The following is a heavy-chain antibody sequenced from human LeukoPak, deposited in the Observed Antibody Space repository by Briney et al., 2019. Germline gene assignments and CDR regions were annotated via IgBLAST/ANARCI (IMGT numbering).Heavy chain of an antibody. CDR3: ARDRRFLGEPAYYFDY. D-gene: IGHD3-10*01. V-gene: IGHV4-4*02. CDR1: GGSISSSNW. CDR2: IYHSGST. J-gene: IGHJ4*02. Sequence: SETLSLTCAVSGGSISSSNWWSLVRQPPGKGLEWIGEIYHSGSTNYNPSLKSRVTISVDKSKNQFSLKLSSVTAADTAVYYCARDRRFLGEPAYYFDYWGQGTLVTVSS.